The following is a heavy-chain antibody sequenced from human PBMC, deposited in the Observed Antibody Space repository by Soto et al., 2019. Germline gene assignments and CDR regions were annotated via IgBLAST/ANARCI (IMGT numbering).Heavy chain of an antibody. CDR3: ARGNPTWDLTNY. D-gene: IGHD1-26*01. J-gene: IGHJ4*02. CDR2: INPNSGVT. V-gene: IGHV1-2*02. Sequence: QVQLVQSGAEVKKPGAAVKVSCKASGYTFTGYFVHWVRQAPGQGLEWMGWINPNSGVTNYAQRFQGRVTMTRDTSVTTSFMELSRLKADDTAVYYCARGNPTWDLTNYWGQGTLVTVSS. CDR1: GYTFTGYF.